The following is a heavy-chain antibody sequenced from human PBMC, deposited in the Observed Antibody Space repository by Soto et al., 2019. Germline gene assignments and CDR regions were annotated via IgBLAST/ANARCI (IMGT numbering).Heavy chain of an antibody. V-gene: IGHV1-18*01. CDR2: ISAYNGNT. CDR3: ARDPAKYTAMASDY. Sequence: GASVKVSCKASGYTFTSYGISWVRQAPGQGLEWMGWISAYNGNTNYAQKLQGRVTMTTDTSTSTAYMELRSLRSDDTAVYYCARDPAKYTAMASDYWGQGXLVTVYS. D-gene: IGHD5-18*01. CDR1: GYTFTSYG. J-gene: IGHJ4*02.